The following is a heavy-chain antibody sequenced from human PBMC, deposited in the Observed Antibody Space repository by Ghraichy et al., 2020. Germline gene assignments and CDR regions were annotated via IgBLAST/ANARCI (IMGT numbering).Heavy chain of an antibody. CDR1: GFTFSSYS. Sequence: GETLNISCAASGFTFSSYSMNWVRQAPGKGLEWVSYISSSSSTIYYADSVKGRFTISRDNAKNSLYLQMNSLRAEDTAVYYCARVFVLGNDYWGQGTLVTVSS. CDR2: ISSSSSTI. CDR3: ARVFVLGNDY. D-gene: IGHD3/OR15-3a*01. V-gene: IGHV3-48*01. J-gene: IGHJ4*02.